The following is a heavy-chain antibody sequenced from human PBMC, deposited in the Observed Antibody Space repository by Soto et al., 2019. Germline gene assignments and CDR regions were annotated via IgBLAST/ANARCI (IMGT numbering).Heavy chain of an antibody. Sequence: GAPKLSFATSGFTFNRPAKHLVRPASGKGVEWVGRIRSKANSYATAYAASVKGRFTISRDDSKNTAYLQMNSLKTEDTDVYYCTRHWGWDDENYYYYNMDVWGKGTTVTVSS. CDR3: TRHWGWDDENYYYYNMDV. CDR1: GFTFNRPA. D-gene: IGHD3-16*01. CDR2: IRSKANSYAT. V-gene: IGHV3-73*01. J-gene: IGHJ6*03.